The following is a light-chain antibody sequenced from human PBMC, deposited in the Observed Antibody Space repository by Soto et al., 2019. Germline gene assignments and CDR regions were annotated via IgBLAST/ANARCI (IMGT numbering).Light chain of an antibody. J-gene: IGLJ3*02. V-gene: IGLV2-14*01. CDR3: SSYTSTNSWV. CDR1: SSDVGGYNY. CDR2: DVS. Sequence: QSVLTQSASVSVSPGQSITISCTGTSSDVGGYNYVSWYQQHPGKAPKLIIYDVSNRPSGVSTRFSGSKSGNTASLTISGLQAEDEADYSCSSYTSTNSWVFGGGTKVTVL.